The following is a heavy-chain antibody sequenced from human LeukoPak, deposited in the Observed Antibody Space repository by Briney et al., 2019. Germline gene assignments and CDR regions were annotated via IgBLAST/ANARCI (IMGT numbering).Heavy chain of an antibody. J-gene: IGHJ4*02. CDR2: ISWNSDLI. CDR1: EFMFDV. Sequence: GGSLRLSCVGSEFMFDVLHWVRQAPGKGLEWVSGISWNSDLIGYAGSVKGRFTISRDNDRNTVYFQMNGLRLEDMAFYYCTKSPSFTLGGGYLDSWGQGILVTVSS. CDR3: TKSPSFTLGGGYLDS. D-gene: IGHD3-22*01. V-gene: IGHV3-9*03.